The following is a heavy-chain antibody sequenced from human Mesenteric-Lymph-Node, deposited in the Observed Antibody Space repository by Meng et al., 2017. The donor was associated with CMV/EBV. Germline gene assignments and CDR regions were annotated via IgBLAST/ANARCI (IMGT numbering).Heavy chain of an antibody. CDR1: GYTFTGYY. V-gene: IGHV1-2*02. Sequence: ASVKVSCKASGYTFTGYYMHWVRQAPGQGLEWMGWINPNSGGTNFAQKFQGRVTMTRDTSISTAYMELTRLTSDDTAVYYCARAVVPDAAFDPWGQGTLVTVS. D-gene: IGHD2-2*01. J-gene: IGHJ5*02. CDR3: ARAVVPDAAFDP. CDR2: INPNSGGT.